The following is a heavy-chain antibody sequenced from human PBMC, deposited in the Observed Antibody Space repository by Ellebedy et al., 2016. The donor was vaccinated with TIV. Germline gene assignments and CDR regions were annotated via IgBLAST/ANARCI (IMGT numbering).Heavy chain of an antibody. J-gene: IGHJ3*02. Sequence: SETLSLXXSVSGGSLSSYYWSWVRQPAGKGLEWLGRIYKTGSTDYNPSLKSRLTMSVDTSKNQFSLKLNSVTAADTAIYYCARANWELGDAFDIWGQGTTVTVS. CDR3: ARANWELGDAFDI. D-gene: IGHD7-27*01. CDR1: GGSLSSYY. CDR2: IYKTGST. V-gene: IGHV4-4*07.